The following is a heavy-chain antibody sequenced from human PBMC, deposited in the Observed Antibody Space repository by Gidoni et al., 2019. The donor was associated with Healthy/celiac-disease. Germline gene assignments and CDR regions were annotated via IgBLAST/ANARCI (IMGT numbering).Heavy chain of an antibody. Sequence: QLQLQESGPGLVKPSETLSLTCTVSGGSISSSSYYWGWIRQPPGKGLEWIGSIYYSGSTYYNPSLKSRVTISVDTSKNQFSLKLSSVTAADTAVYYCARHYYYDREIDYWGQGTLVTVSS. CDR2: IYYSGST. V-gene: IGHV4-39*01. CDR1: GGSISSSSYY. D-gene: IGHD3-22*01. J-gene: IGHJ4*02. CDR3: ARHYYYDREIDY.